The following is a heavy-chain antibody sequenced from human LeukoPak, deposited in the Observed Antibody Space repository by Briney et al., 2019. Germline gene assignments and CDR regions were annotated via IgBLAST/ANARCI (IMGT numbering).Heavy chain of an antibody. CDR3: ARGAGFPPYYMDV. D-gene: IGHD6-25*01. Sequence: GSSVNVSCKASGYTFINYGITWMRQAPGQGLEWMGWISAYDGNTNYAQKFQGRVTMTADTSTSTAYMELRSLRSDDAAVYYCARGAGFPPYYMDVWGKGTTVTVSS. V-gene: IGHV1-18*01. J-gene: IGHJ6*03. CDR2: ISAYDGNT. CDR1: GYTFINYG.